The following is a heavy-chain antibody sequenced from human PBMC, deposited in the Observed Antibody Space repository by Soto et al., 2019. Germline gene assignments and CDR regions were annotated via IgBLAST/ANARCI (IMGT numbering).Heavy chain of an antibody. J-gene: IGHJ4*02. CDR3: ESNSDRGY. CDR2: IYSGGGT. D-gene: IGHD3-10*01. Sequence: EVQLVESGGGLVQPGGSLRLSCAASGFSVSSNYMSWVRQAPGKGLEWVSVIYSGGGTYYDAYVKGRFTISRNNSKNTLYLPMNSLRAEDTAVYYCESNSDRGYWGQGTLVTVSS. V-gene: IGHV3-66*01. CDR1: GFSVSSNY.